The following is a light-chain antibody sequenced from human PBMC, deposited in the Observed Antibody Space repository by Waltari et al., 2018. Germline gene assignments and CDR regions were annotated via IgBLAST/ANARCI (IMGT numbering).Light chain of an antibody. CDR3: QQYYSTPPIT. CDR2: WAS. V-gene: IGKV4-1*01. J-gene: IGKJ5*01. Sequence: DIVMTQSPDSLAVSLGERATINRKSRQSLFYSPINKTYLAWYQQKPGQSPKLLIYWASTRESGVPDRFGGSGSGTDFTRTISSLQAEDVAIYYCQQYYSTPPITFGQGTRLEIK. CDR1: QSLFYSPINKTY.